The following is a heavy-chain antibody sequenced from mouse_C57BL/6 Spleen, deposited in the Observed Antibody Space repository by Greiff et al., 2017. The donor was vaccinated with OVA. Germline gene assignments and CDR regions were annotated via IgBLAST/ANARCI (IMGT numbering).Heavy chain of an antibody. Sequence: QVQLQQPGAELVMPGASVKLSCKASGYTFTSYWMHWVKQRPGQGLEWIGEIDPSDSYTNYNQKFKGKSTLTVDKSSSTAYMQLSSLTSEDAAVYYCARGDYYGSSWDYAMDYWGQGTSVTVSS. CDR3: ARGDYYGSSWDYAMDY. V-gene: IGHV1-69*01. J-gene: IGHJ4*01. D-gene: IGHD1-1*01. CDR1: GYTFTSYW. CDR2: IDPSDSYT.